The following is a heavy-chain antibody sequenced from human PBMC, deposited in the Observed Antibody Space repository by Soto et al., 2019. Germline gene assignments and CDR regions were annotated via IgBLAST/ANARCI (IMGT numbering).Heavy chain of an antibody. CDR1: GFTFSSYW. V-gene: IGHV3-7*03. D-gene: IGHD1-26*01. CDR3: AGVRIGYYYGMDV. CDR2: IKQDGSEK. J-gene: IGHJ6*02. Sequence: QPGGSLRLSCAASGFTFSSYWMSWVRQAPGKGLEWVANIKQDGSEKYYVDSVKGRFTISRDNAKNSLYLQMNSLRAEDTAVYYCAGVRIGYYYGMDVWGQGTTVTVSS.